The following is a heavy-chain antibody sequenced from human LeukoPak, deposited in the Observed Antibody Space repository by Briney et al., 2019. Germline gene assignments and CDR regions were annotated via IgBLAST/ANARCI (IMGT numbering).Heavy chain of an antibody. CDR2: INHSGST. D-gene: IGHD3-9*01. J-gene: IGHJ4*02. Sequence: GSLRLSCAAPGFSFSIYSMDWVRQAPGKGLEWIGEINHSGSTNYNPSLKSRVTISVDTSKNQFSLKLSSMTAADTAVYYCARHAAVAYFDILTEEDYWGQGTLVTVSS. CDR3: ARHAAVAYFDILTEEDY. V-gene: IGHV4-34*01. CDR1: GFSFSIYS.